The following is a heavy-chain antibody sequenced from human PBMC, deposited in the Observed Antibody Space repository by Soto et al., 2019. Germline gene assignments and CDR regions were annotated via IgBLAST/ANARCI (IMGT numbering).Heavy chain of an antibody. D-gene: IGHD3-16*01. CDR1: GGTFGNSA. CDR2: IIPVFGTV. Sequence: QVKLVQSGAEVKKPGSSVKVSCKASGGTFGNSAISWVRQDPGQGLEWMGGIIPVFGTVNYAQKFEGRVTIPADESTSTVFMEMSRLTSEDTAVYYCAKVMAAAGYDSWGQGTLVTVSS. J-gene: IGHJ4*02. CDR3: AKVMAAAGYDS. V-gene: IGHV1-69*01.